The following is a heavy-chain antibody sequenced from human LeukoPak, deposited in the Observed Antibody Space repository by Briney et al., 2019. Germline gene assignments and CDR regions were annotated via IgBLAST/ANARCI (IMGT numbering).Heavy chain of an antibody. CDR1: GFTFSSYS. CDR3: AKDSGNSDGGY. D-gene: IGHD4-23*01. V-gene: IGHV3-48*01. CDR2: ISSSSSTI. J-gene: IGHJ4*02. Sequence: GGSLRLSCAASGFTFSSYSMNWVRQAPGKGLEWVSYISSSSSTIYYADSVKGRFTISRDNSKNTLYLQMNSLRAEDTAVYYCAKDSGNSDGGYWGQGTLVTVSS.